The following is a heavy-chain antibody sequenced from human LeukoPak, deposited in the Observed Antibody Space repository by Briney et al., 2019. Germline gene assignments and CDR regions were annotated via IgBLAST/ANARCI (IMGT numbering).Heavy chain of an antibody. D-gene: IGHD5-18*01. CDR3: ARGPLRGYSYGYDDYFDY. Sequence: AASVKVSCKASGYTFTGYYMHWVRQAPGQGLEWMGWINPNSGGTNYAQKFQGRVTMTRDTSISTAYMELSRLRSDDTAVYYCARGPLRGYSYGYDDYFDYWGQGTLVTVSS. V-gene: IGHV1-2*02. CDR2: INPNSGGT. J-gene: IGHJ4*02. CDR1: GYTFTGYY.